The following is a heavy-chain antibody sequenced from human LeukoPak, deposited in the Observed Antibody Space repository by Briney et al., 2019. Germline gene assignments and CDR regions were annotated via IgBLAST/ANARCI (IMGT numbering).Heavy chain of an antibody. CDR1: GYSFTNYW. D-gene: IGHD6-6*01. J-gene: IGHJ4*02. CDR2: IYPGDSDT. Sequence: GESLKISCKGSGYSFTNYWIGWVRQMPGKGLEWMGIIYPGDSDTRYSPSFQGQVTISADTYISTAHLQWSSLKASDTAVYYCARWLGHSSSSFYYFDYWGQGTLVTVSS. V-gene: IGHV5-51*01. CDR3: ARWLGHSSSSFYYFDY.